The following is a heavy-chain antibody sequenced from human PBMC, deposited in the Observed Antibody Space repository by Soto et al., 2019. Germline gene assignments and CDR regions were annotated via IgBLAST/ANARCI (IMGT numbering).Heavy chain of an antibody. V-gene: IGHV4-4*02. D-gene: IGHD6-19*01. Sequence: PSETLSLTCAVSGGSISSSNWWSWVRQPPGKGLEWIGEIYHSGSTNYNPSLKSRVTISVDKSKNQFSLKLSSVTAADTAVYYCAILSSSGQRGYYYGMDVWGQGTTVTVSS. CDR2: IYHSGST. J-gene: IGHJ6*02. CDR3: AILSSSGQRGYYYGMDV. CDR1: GGSISSSNW.